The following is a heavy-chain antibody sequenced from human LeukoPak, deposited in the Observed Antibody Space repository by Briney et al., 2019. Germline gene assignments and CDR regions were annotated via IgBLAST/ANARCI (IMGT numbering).Heavy chain of an antibody. J-gene: IGHJ5*02. V-gene: IGHV4-34*01. CDR2: INHSGST. CDR1: GGSFSGYY. Sequence: KPSETLSLTCAVYGGSFSGYYWSWIRQPPGKGLEWIGEINHSGSTNYNPSLKSRVTISVDTSKNQFSLKLSSVTAADTAVYYCARGISGSFRNWFDPWGQGTLVTVSS. CDR3: ARGISGSFRNWFDP. D-gene: IGHD1-26*01.